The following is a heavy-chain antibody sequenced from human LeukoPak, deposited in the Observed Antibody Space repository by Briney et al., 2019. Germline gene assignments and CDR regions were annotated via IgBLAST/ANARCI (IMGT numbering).Heavy chain of an antibody. CDR1: GGSFSGYY. D-gene: IGHD5-18*01. CDR2: INHSGST. V-gene: IGHV4-34*01. Sequence: SETLSLTCAVYGGSFSGYYWSWLRQPPGKGLEWIGEINHSGSTNYNPSLKSRVTISVDTSKNQFSLKLSSVTAADTAVYYCARKKRGRSGYSYGYYFDYWGQGTLVTVSS. CDR3: ARKKRGRSGYSYGYYFDY. J-gene: IGHJ4*02.